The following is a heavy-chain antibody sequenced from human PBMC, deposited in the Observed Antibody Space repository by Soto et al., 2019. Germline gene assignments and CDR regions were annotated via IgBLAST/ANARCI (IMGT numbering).Heavy chain of an antibody. J-gene: IGHJ6*02. CDR3: ARVPDV. Sequence: QLQLLESGSGLVKPSQTLSLTCAVSGGSISSGGYSWTWIRQPPGKGLEWIGYIYHSGSTYYNPSLKSRVTISVDRSKHQFSLKLSSVTAADTAVYYCARVPDVWGQGTTVTVSS. CDR1: GGSISSGGYS. CDR2: IYHSGST. V-gene: IGHV4-30-2*01.